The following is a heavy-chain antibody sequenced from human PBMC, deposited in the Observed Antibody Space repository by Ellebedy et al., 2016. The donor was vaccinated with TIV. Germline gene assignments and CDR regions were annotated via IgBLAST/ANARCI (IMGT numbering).Heavy chain of an antibody. V-gene: IGHV4-30-4*01. D-gene: IGHD6-19*01. Sequence: SETLSLTCTVSGGSISSGDHYWSWIRQPPGKGLEWIGYIYSSGNTYYNPSLMSRVTISVDTSKNPFSLKLSSVTAADTAGYYCARGGAVAGTIPIDYWGQGTLVTVSS. CDR2: IYSSGNT. J-gene: IGHJ4*02. CDR1: GGSISSGDHY. CDR3: ARGGAVAGTIPIDY.